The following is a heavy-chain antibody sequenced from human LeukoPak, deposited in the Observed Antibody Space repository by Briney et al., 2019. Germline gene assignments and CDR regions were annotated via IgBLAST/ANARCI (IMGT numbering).Heavy chain of an antibody. CDR1: GGSIGSGSYY. CDR3: ARRGGSGRAFDY. Sequence: PSQTLSLTCTVSGGSIGSGSYYWSWIRQPAGKGLEWIGRIYTSGSTNYNPSLKSRVTISVDTSKNQFSLKLSSVTAADTAVYYCARRGGSGRAFDYWGQGTLVTVSS. V-gene: IGHV4-61*02. D-gene: IGHD1-26*01. CDR2: IYTSGST. J-gene: IGHJ4*02.